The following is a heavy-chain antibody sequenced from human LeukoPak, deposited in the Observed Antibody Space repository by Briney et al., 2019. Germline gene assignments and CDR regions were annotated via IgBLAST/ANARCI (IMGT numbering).Heavy chain of an antibody. CDR2: INPNGGGT. V-gene: IGHV1-2*02. CDR3: ARLRGSSLKLGWFDP. Sequence: ASVKVSCKASGCTFTGYYMHWVRQAAGQGLEWMGWINPNGGGTNYAQKFQGRVTMTRDTSTSTANMELSSLRSDDAAVYYCARLRGSSLKLGWFDPWGQGTLVTVSS. CDR1: GCTFTGYY. D-gene: IGHD2-15*01. J-gene: IGHJ5*02.